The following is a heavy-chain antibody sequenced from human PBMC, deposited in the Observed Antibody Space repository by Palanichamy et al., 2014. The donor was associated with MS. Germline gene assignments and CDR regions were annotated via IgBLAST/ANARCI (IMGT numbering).Heavy chain of an antibody. CDR2: IKQDGSEK. CDR3: ARGGELEPWAYAFDI. J-gene: IGHJ3*02. V-gene: IGHV3-7*03. Sequence: EVQLVESGGGLVQAWGVPETLLCSLWIHLSSYWMSWVRQAPGKGLEWVANIKQDGSEKYYVDSVKGRFTISRDNAKNSLYLQMNSLRAEDTAVYYCARGGELEPWAYAFDIWGQGTMVTVSS. CDR1: IHLSSYW. D-gene: IGHD1-1*01.